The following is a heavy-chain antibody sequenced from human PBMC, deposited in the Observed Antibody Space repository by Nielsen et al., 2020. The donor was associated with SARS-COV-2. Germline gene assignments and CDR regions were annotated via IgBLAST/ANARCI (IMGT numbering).Heavy chain of an antibody. CDR3: ASSLGGYSYGRDYYYMDV. D-gene: IGHD5-18*01. CDR1: GYSISSGYY. CDR2: IYHSGST. V-gene: IGHV4-38-2*02. J-gene: IGHJ6*03. Sequence: SETLSLTCTVSGYSISSGYYWGWLRQPPGKGLEWIGSIYHSGSTYYNPSLKSRVTISVDTPKNQFSLKLSSLTAADTAVYYCASSLGGYSYGRDYYYMDVWGKGTTVTVSS.